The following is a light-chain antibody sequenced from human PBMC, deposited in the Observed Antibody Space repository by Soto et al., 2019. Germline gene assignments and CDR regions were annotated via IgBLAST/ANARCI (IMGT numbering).Light chain of an antibody. CDR1: QSLNRW. CDR2: KTS. J-gene: IGKJ1*01. Sequence: DIQMTQSPSTLSASVGDRVTITCRASQSLNRWLAWYQQKPGKAPKLLIYKTSTLESGVPSRFSGSGSGAEFTLTIDSLQPDDFATYYCQQYNSYPWTFGQGTKVDIK. V-gene: IGKV1-5*03. CDR3: QQYNSYPWT.